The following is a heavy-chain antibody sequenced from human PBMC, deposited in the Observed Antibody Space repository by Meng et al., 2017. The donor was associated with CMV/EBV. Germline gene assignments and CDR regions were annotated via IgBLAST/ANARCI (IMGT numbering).Heavy chain of an antibody. J-gene: IGHJ4*02. Sequence: GGSLRLSCAASGFTFSNAWMSWVRQAPGKGLEWVGRIKSKTDGGKTDYAAPVKGRFTISRDDSKNTLYLQMNSLKTEDTAVYYCTTDGGGSFPGYYFDYWGQGTLVTVSS. D-gene: IGHD2-15*01. V-gene: IGHV3-15*01. CDR2: IKSKTDGGKT. CDR1: GFTFSNAW. CDR3: TTDGGGSFPGYYFDY.